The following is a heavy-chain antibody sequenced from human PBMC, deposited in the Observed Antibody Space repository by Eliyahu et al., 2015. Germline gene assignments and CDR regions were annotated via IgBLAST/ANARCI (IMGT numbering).Heavy chain of an antibody. CDR3: ARAWPHYDFWSGYLAGWFDP. CDR1: XGSFSGYY. D-gene: IGHD3-3*01. V-gene: IGHV4-34*01. CDR2: INHSGST. Sequence: QVQLQQWGAGLLKPSETLSLTCAVYXGSFSGYYXXXIRXPPGKGLEWIGEINHSGSTNYNPSLKSRVTISVDTSKNQFSLKLTSVTAADTAVYYCARAWPHYDFWSGYLAGWFDPWGQRTLVTVSS. J-gene: IGHJ5*02.